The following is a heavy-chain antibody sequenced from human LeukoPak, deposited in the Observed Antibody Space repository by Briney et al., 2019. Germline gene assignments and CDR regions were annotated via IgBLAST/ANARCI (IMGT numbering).Heavy chain of an antibody. D-gene: IGHD1-14*01. V-gene: IGHV3-53*01. CDR3: ARRNPLSSNAFDI. CDR1: GFTVGSNY. J-gene: IGHJ3*02. CDR2: IYSGGST. Sequence: GGSLRLSCAASGFTVGSNYMSWVRQAPGKGLEWVSVIYSGGSTYYADSVKGRFTISRDNSKNTLYLRMNSLRAEDTAVYYCARRNPLSSNAFDIWGQGTMVTVSS.